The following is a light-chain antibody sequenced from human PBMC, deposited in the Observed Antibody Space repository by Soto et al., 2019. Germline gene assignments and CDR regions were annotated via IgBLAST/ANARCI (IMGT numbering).Light chain of an antibody. J-gene: IGLJ1*01. CDR2: EVT. V-gene: IGLV2-8*01. CDR1: CSDFGCYDY. Sequence: HSVLTQPPSASGSPGQSVTISCTGTCSDFGCYDYVSLYQQYPGKTPKLMIFEVTKRRSGVPDRFSGSKSGPPASLTVSGLQAEDEADYYCLSYAGTAYVFGTGAKVTAL. CDR3: LSYAGTAYV.